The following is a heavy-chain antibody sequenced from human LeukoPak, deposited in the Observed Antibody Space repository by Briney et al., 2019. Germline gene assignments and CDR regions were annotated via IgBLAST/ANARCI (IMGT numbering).Heavy chain of an antibody. J-gene: IGHJ5*02. CDR3: VRDGEGVAISVNYWFDP. CDR1: GYTFTSYV. CDR2: INAGNGNT. Sequence: ASVKVSCKASGYTFTSYVMHWVRQAPGQRLEWMGWINAGNGNTKYSQKFQGRVTITRDTSASTAYMELSSLRSEDTAVYYCVRDGEGVAISVNYWFDPWGQGTLVTVSS. V-gene: IGHV1-3*01. D-gene: IGHD3-10*01.